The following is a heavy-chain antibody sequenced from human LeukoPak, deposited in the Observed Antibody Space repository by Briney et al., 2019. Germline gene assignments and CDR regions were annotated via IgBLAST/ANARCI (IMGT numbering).Heavy chain of an antibody. CDR1: SGSISSSTW. D-gene: IGHD5-24*01. V-gene: IGHV4-4*02. CDR3: AIGYNDIWEL. J-gene: IGHJ4*02. Sequence: SETLFLTCAVSSGSISSSTWWSWVRQPPGKGLEWIGEINHSGSTHYTPSLKSRVTISVDTSDNKFSLKMISVTAADAAVYYCAIGYNDIWELWGRGTLVTVSS. CDR2: INHSGST.